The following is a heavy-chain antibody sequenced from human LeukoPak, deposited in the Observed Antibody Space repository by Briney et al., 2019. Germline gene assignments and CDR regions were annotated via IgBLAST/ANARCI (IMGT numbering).Heavy chain of an antibody. CDR1: GYTFTNYA. J-gene: IGHJ3*02. Sequence: ASVKVSCKASGYTFTNYAISWVRQAPGQGLEWMGGIIPIFGTANYAQKFRGRVTITADKSTRTAYMELSSLRSEDTAVYYCARAGRWELPRNAYDIWGQGTMVTVSS. V-gene: IGHV1-69*06. D-gene: IGHD1-26*01. CDR3: ARAGRWELPRNAYDI. CDR2: IIPIFGTA.